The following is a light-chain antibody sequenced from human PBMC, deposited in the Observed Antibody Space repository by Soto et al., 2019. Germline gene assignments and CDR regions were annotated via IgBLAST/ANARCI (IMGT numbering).Light chain of an antibody. CDR3: QQYNSYPWT. CDR1: QSVSIW. Sequence: DIHLTQSPSTLSASVGDRVSITCRASQSVSIWLAWYRQKPGKAPKLLIYDASSLESGVPSRFSGSGSGTEFTLTISSLQPDDFATYYCQQYNSYPWTFGQGTKVDIK. CDR2: DAS. V-gene: IGKV1-5*01. J-gene: IGKJ1*01.